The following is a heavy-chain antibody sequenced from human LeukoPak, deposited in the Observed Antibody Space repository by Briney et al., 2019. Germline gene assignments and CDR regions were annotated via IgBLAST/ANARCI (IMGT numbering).Heavy chain of an antibody. CDR2: IKQDGSEK. J-gene: IGHJ4*02. Sequence: GGSLRLSCAASGFTFSSYWMSWVRQAPGKGREWVANIKQDGSEKYYVDSVKGRFTISRDNAKNSLYLQMNSLRAEDTAVYYCAREGIYRPFDYWGQGTLVTVSS. V-gene: IGHV3-7*01. CDR1: GFTFSSYW. D-gene: IGHD3-16*02. CDR3: AREGIYRPFDY.